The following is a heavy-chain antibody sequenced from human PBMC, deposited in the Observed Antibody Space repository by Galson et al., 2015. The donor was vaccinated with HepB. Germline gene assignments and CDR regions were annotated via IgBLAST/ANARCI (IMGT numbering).Heavy chain of an antibody. CDR3: ARHPYYDILTDDWYFDL. CDR2: IDPSDSYT. CDR1: GYSFTSYW. D-gene: IGHD3-9*01. V-gene: IGHV5-10-1*01. J-gene: IGHJ2*01. Sequence: QSGAEVKKPGESLRISCKGSGYSFTSYWISWVRQMPGKCLEWMGGIDPSDSYTNYSPSFQGHVTISADKSISTAYLQWSSLKASDTAMYYCARHPYYDILTDDWYFDLWGRGTLVTVSS.